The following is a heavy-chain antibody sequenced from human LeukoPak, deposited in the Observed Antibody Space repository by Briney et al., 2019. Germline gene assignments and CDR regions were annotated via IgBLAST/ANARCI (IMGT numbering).Heavy chain of an antibody. D-gene: IGHD1-7*01. CDR3: ARHGSRVLILELPLYYFDY. CDR2: IYYSGTT. CDR1: GGSISSSDYY. J-gene: IGHJ4*02. V-gene: IGHV4-39*01. Sequence: ASETLSLTCTVSGGSISSSDYYWGWIRQPPGKGLEWIASIYYSGTTHYNPSLKSRVTISVDTSKNQFSLKLSSVTAADTAVYYCARHGSRVLILELPLYYFDYWGQGTLVTVSS.